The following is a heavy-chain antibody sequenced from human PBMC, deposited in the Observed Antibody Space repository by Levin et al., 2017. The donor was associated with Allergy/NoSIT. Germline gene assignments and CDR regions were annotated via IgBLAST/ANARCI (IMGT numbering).Heavy chain of an antibody. Sequence: PGGSLRLSCAASGFPFSSYDMHWVRQAPGKGLEWLSAIDTAGETYYPGAVRGRFTISRENAKNSLYLQINSLRAGDTAVYFCVREAGGDSNIDQFDHWGQGTLVTVSS. D-gene: IGHD4-11*01. J-gene: IGHJ4*02. V-gene: IGHV3-13*01. CDR2: IDTAGET. CDR3: VREAGGDSNIDQFDH. CDR1: GFPFSSYD.